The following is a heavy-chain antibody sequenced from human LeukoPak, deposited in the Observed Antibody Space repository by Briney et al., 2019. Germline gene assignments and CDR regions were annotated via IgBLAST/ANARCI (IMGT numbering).Heavy chain of an antibody. J-gene: IGHJ4*02. D-gene: IGHD3-22*01. V-gene: IGHV3-23*01. CDR2: ISGSGGST. CDR1: GFTFSSYA. CDR3: AKAYTYYYDSSGYYFDY. Sequence: GGSLRLSCAASGFTFSSYAMSWVRQAPEKGLEWVSAISGSGGSTYYADSVKGRFTISRDNSKNTLYLQMNSLRAEDTAVYYCAKAYTYYYDSSGYYFDYWGQGTLVTVSS.